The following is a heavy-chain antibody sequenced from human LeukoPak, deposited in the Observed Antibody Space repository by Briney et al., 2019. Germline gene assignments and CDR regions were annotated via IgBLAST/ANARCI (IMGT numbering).Heavy chain of an antibody. CDR1: GCTFSSYT. J-gene: IGHJ4*02. CDR3: ARDKGRYSYGPYSFDY. V-gene: IGHV1-69*04. Sequence: SVKVSCKASGCTFSSYTISWVRQARAQGLEWMGRIIPIFGIANYAQKFQGRVRITAHRSTSKDYLDLTSQRSEDTAVYYCARDKGRYSYGPYSFDYWGQGTLVTVSS. D-gene: IGHD5-18*01. CDR2: IIPIFGIA.